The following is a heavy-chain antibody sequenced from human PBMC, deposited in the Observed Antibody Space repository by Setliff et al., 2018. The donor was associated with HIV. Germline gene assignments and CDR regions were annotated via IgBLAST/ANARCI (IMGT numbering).Heavy chain of an antibody. CDR1: GYTFTSYY. D-gene: IGHD1-1*01. CDR3: SRATEAGTIDY. Sequence: ASVKVSSKASGYTFTSYYLHSVRRAPGQGLEWMGIITPSGGGTIYARKFQGIVTVSRDTSTTTVYMELSGLRSEDTAVYYCSRATEAGTIDYWGQGTRVTVSS. J-gene: IGHJ4*02. V-gene: IGHV1-46*01. CDR2: ITPSGGGT.